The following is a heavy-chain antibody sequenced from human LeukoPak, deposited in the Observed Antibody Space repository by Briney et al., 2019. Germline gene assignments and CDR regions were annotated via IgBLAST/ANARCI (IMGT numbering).Heavy chain of an antibody. D-gene: IGHD3-10*01. CDR1: GYTFTSYY. V-gene: IGHV1-46*01. CDR3: ARSLGFGELSRNWFDP. Sequence: ASVKVSCKASGYTFTSYYMHWVRQAPGQGLEWMGIINPSGGSTSYAQKFQGRVTMTRDTSTSTVYMELSSLGSEDTAVYYCARSLGFGELSRNWFDPWGQGTLVTVSS. J-gene: IGHJ5*02. CDR2: INPSGGST.